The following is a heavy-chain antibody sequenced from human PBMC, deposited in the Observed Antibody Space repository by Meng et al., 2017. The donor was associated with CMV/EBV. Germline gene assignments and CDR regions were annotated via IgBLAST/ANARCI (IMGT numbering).Heavy chain of an antibody. J-gene: IGHJ4*02. CDR2: ISSSSSYI. Sequence: FTFSSNSMNWVRQAPGKGLEWVSSISSSSSYIYYADSVKGRFTISRDNAKNSLYLQMNSLRAEDTAVYYCARDAYHYDFWSDRTSIDYWGQGTLVTVSS. CDR1: FTFSSNS. CDR3: ARDAYHYDFWSDRTSIDY. D-gene: IGHD3-3*01. V-gene: IGHV3-21*01.